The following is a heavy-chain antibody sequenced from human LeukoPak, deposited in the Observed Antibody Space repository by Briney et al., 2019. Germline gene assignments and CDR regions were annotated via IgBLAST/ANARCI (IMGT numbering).Heavy chain of an antibody. J-gene: IGHJ6*03. Sequence: GGSLRLSCAASGFTFSSYAMSWVRQAPGKGLEWVSAISGSGGSTYYADSVKGRFTISRDNAKNSLYLQMNSLRAEDTALYYCARGGYRRYYYYYYMDVWGKGTTVTVSS. V-gene: IGHV3-23*01. CDR2: ISGSGGST. CDR1: GFTFSSYA. CDR3: ARGGYRRYYYYYYMDV. D-gene: IGHD1-1*01.